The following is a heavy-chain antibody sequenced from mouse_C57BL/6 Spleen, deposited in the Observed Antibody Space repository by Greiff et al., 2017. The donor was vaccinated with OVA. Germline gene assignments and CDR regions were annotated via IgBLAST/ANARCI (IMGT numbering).Heavy chain of an antibody. D-gene: IGHD4-1*01. J-gene: IGHJ2*01. V-gene: IGHV1-82*01. CDR3: ARELGPFDY. CDR2: IYPGDGDT. Sequence: VMLVESGPELVKTGASVKISCKASGYAFSRSWMNWVKQRPGKGLEWLGRIYPGDGDTNYNGKFRGKATLTADKSSSTAYMQLSSLTSEDSAVYFCARELGPFDYWGQGTALTVYS. CDR1: GYAFSRSW.